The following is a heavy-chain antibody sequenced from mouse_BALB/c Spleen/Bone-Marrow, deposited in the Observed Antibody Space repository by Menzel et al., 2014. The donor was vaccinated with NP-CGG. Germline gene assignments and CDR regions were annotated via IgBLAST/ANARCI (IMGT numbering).Heavy chain of an antibody. V-gene: IGHV14-3*02. CDR3: TTYYGSRFTY. CDR1: GFNIEDTY. D-gene: IGHD2-9*01. Sequence: EVQLQESGAELVKPGASVKLSCTASGFNIEDTYMHWVKQRPEQGLEWIGRIDPANGNTKYDPKFQGKATITADTSSNTAYLQLSSLPSEDTAVYYCTTYYGSRFTYWGQGTLVTVSA. J-gene: IGHJ3*01. CDR2: IDPANGNT.